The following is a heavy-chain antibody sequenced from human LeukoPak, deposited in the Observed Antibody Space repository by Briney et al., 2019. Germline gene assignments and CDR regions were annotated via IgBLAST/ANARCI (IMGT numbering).Heavy chain of an antibody. Sequence: GASVKVSCKASGYTFTGYYMHWVRQAPGQGLEWMRRINPIFGTANYAQKFEGRVTITTDESTSTAYMELSSLRSEDTAVYYCARPTTRWFGELSPDAFDIWGQGTMVTVSS. V-gene: IGHV1-69*05. CDR3: ARPTTRWFGELSPDAFDI. CDR1: GYTFTGYY. J-gene: IGHJ3*02. CDR2: INPIFGTA. D-gene: IGHD3-10*01.